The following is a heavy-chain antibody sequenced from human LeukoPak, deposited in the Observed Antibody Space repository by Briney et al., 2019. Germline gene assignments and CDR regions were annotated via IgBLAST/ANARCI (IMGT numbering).Heavy chain of an antibody. D-gene: IGHD4-23*01. V-gene: IGHV3-7*01. CDR2: INQDGTET. Sequence: GGSLRLSCGASGFNFSDYYVTWVRQAPGKGLEWVANINQDGTETNYVDSVKGRFTNSRDNAKKSLFLQMNNLRADDTAMYYCVRDVAYYGGNHDYWGPGTLVIVSS. J-gene: IGHJ4*02. CDR1: GFNFSDYY. CDR3: VRDVAYYGGNHDY.